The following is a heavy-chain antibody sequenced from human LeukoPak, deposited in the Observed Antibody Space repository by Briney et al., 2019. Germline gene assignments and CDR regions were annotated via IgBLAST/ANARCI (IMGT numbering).Heavy chain of an antibody. CDR1: GGSVRSSTYY. CDR3: ARQTNRGAGNFAS. CDR2: ISYSDST. Sequence: SETLSLTCSVSGGSVRSSTYYWGWIRQAPGKGLEWVRTISYSDSTNYNPSLKSRVTISVDMSKNQLSLNLNSVTAADTAVYYCARQTNRGAGNFASWGQGTLVTVSS. V-gene: IGHV4-39*01. J-gene: IGHJ4*02. D-gene: IGHD1-1*01.